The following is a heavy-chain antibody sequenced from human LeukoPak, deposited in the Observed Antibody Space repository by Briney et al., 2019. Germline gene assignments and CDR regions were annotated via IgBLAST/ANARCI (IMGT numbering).Heavy chain of an antibody. J-gene: IGHJ4*02. V-gene: IGHV3-11*04. CDR2: ISSSGSTI. CDR3: ARTYYGSGSYTTNFDY. Sequence: GGSLRLSCAASGFTFSDYYMSWIRQAPGKGLEWVSYISSSGSTIYYADSVKGRFTISRDNAKNSLYLQMNSLRAEDTAVYYCARTYYGSGSYTTNFDYWGQGTLVTVSS. D-gene: IGHD3-10*01. CDR1: GFTFSDYY.